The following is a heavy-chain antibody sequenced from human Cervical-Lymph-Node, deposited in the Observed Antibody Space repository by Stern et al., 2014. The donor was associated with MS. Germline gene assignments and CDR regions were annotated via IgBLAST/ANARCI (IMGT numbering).Heavy chain of an antibody. CDR2: IYSDGNT. CDR3: ARVTGRGTRQNWFDS. CDR1: GGSLTSKY. D-gene: IGHD1-26*01. V-gene: IGHV4-59*01. J-gene: IGHJ5*01. Sequence: QLQLQESGPGLVKPSETVSLTCTVSGGSLTSKYWNWIRQPPGKGLEWIGYIYSDGNTNYNPSLKNRVPISLDTSTNQFSLSLTSVTAADTAVYYCARVTGRGTRQNWFDSWGQGTLLTVSS.